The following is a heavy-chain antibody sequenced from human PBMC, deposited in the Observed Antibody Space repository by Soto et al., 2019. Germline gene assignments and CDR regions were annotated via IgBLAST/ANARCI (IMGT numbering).Heavy chain of an antibody. Sequence: QVQVVQSGTQMRKPGSSVKLSCKTSGNTFGTVSTDSLTWVRQAPGQGLEWIGRIIPNLNMTNFARTFQGRVTITADKSTFTAYMELDNLTPEDTAVYYCAATTVITVWGQGTLVTVSS. V-gene: IGHV1-69*02. CDR3: AATTVITV. D-gene: IGHD4-17*01. J-gene: IGHJ4*02. CDR2: IIPNLNMT. CDR1: GNTFGTVSTDS.